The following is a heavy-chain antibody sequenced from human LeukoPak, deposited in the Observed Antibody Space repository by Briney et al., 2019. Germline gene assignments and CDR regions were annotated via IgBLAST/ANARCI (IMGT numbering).Heavy chain of an antibody. CDR1: GYTFSSYY. D-gene: IGHD6-13*01. V-gene: IGHV1-46*01. J-gene: IGHJ5*02. Sequence: ASVKVSCKASGYTFSSYYIHWVRQAPGQGLEWMGIINPSGGSTNYAQRFQGRVTMTRDMSTSTVCMELSNLRSEDTAVYYCARGLAAGDPWGQGTLVTVSS. CDR3: ARGLAAGDP. CDR2: INPSGGST.